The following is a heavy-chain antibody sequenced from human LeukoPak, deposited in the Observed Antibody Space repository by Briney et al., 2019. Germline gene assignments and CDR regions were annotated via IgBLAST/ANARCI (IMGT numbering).Heavy chain of an antibody. Sequence: GGSLRLSCAASGFTFSSYGMHWVRQAPGKGLEWVAVISYDGSNKYYADSVKGRFTISRDNSKNTLYLQMNSLRAEDTAVYYCAKHGGPGSYYYYYMDVWGKGTTVTVSS. D-gene: IGHD4-23*01. J-gene: IGHJ6*03. CDR2: ISYDGSNK. CDR3: AKHGGPGSYYYYYMDV. V-gene: IGHV3-30*18. CDR1: GFTFSSYG.